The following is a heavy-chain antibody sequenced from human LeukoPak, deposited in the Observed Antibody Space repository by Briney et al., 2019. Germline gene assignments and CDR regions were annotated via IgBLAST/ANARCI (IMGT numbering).Heavy chain of an antibody. D-gene: IGHD2-2*02. CDR3: ARMGIVVVPAAIRNWFDP. Sequence: PSETLSLTCTVSGGSISIYYWSWIRQPPGKGLEWIGYIYYSGSTNYNPSLKSRVTISVDTSKNQFSLKLSSVTAADTAVYYCARMGIVVVPAAIRNWFDPWGQGTLVTVSS. CDR1: GGSISIYY. CDR2: IYYSGST. V-gene: IGHV4-59*01. J-gene: IGHJ5*02.